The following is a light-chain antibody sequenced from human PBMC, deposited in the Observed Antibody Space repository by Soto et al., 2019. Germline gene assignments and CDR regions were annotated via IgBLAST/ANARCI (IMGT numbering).Light chain of an antibody. J-gene: IGKJ1*01. Sequence: EIVLTQSPGTLSLSPGERATLSCRASQTVSASYLVWYQQKPGQAPRLLIYGASNRATGIPDRFSGSGSGTDFTLTISRPEPEDFAVYYCHQYESSLWTFGQGTKVDIK. CDR1: QTVSASY. CDR3: HQYESSLWT. V-gene: IGKV3-20*01. CDR2: GAS.